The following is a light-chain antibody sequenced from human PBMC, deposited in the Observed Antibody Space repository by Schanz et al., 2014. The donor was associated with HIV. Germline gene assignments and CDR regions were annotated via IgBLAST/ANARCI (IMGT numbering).Light chain of an antibody. CDR3: CSYAGDYWV. CDR2: EGS. Sequence: QSALTQPASVSGSPGQSITISCTGTSSDVGGYNYVSWYQQHPGKAPKLMIYEGSKRPSGISNRFSGSKSGNTASLTISGLQAEDEADYYCCSYAGDYWVFGGGTKVTVL. J-gene: IGLJ3*02. V-gene: IGLV2-14*01. CDR1: SSDVGGYNY.